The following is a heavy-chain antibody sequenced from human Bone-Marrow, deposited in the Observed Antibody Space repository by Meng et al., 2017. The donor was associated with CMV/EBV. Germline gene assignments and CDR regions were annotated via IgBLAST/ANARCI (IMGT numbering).Heavy chain of an antibody. V-gene: IGHV1-24*01. CDR3: ATVQDSCGFYAFDI. D-gene: IGHD3-22*01. J-gene: IGHJ3*02. CDR1: GYTLTELS. Sequence: ASVKVSCKASGYTLTELSMHWVRQAPGKGLEWVGGFDPEDGDTNYAQKFQGRVTMTEDTSTATAYMELSSLRSEDTAVYYCATVQDSCGFYAFDIWGQGTMATVSS. CDR2: FDPEDGDT.